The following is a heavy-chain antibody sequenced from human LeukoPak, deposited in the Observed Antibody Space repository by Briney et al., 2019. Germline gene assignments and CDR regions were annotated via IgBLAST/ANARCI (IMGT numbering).Heavy chain of an antibody. CDR1: GGSISSYY. J-gene: IGHJ4*02. CDR2: IYYSGST. V-gene: IGHV4-59*01. CDR3: ARDVAGFDY. Sequence: PSETLSLTCTVSGGSISSYYWSWIRQPPGKELEWIGYIYYSGSTNYNPSLKSRVTISVDTSKNQFSLKLSSVTAADTAVYYCARDVAGFDYWGQGTLVTVSS. D-gene: IGHD6-13*01.